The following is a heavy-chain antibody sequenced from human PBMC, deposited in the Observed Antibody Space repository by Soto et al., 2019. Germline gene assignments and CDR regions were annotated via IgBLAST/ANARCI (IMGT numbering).Heavy chain of an antibody. CDR3: ARGPTIPYYYGMDV. D-gene: IGHD3-10*01. CDR1: GGSISSGDYY. Sequence: SETLSLTCTVSGGSISSGDYYWSWIRQPPGKGLEWIGYIYSSGSTYYNPSLKSRVTISVDTSKNQFSLKLSSVTAADTAVYYCARGPTIPYYYGMDVWGQGTTVTVSS. J-gene: IGHJ6*02. V-gene: IGHV4-30-4*01. CDR2: IYSSGST.